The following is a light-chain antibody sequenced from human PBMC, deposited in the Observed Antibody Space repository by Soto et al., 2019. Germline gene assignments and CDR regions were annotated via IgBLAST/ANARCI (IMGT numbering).Light chain of an antibody. CDR2: GAS. V-gene: IGKV3-15*01. CDR1: HSVNSH. CDR3: QQYKNWPL. Sequence: MMMTQSPATFPVSPGERVTLSGRTSHSVNSHVAWYQQKPGQAPRLLLYGASTRATGIPVRFSGSGFGTEFTLTISSLQSEDFAVYYCQQYKNWPLFGQGTRLEI. J-gene: IGKJ5*01.